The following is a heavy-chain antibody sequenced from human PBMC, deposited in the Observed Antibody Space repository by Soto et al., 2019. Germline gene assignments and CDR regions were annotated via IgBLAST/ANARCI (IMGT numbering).Heavy chain of an antibody. CDR1: GVSISSSSYY. V-gene: IGHV4-39*01. CDR2: IYYIGDT. CDR3: ARLQMQWLLPGVDY. J-gene: IGHJ4*02. D-gene: IGHD3-22*01. Sequence: QLQLQESGPGLVKPSETLSLTCTVSGVSISSSSYYWGWIRQPPGKGLEWIGCIYYIGDTNYNPAHKSRVSIAVDTSKSQFSLKVNSVTAAHTAIYYCARLQMQWLLPGVDYWGQGTLVTVSS.